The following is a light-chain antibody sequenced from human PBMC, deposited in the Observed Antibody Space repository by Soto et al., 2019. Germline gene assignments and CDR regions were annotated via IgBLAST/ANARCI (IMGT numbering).Light chain of an antibody. J-gene: IGKJ4*01. CDR3: QHYVNWPLT. Sequence: ENLMTQSPAPPSVSPGEGAPLPCRASQGIGDTLAWYQQKPGQTHRLLIYDTYIRATGVQARFSGSRSGAEFTLTISSLQSEDFAVYYCQHYVNWPLTVGGGTKVDIK. CDR1: QGIGDT. CDR2: DTY. V-gene: IGKV3-15*01.